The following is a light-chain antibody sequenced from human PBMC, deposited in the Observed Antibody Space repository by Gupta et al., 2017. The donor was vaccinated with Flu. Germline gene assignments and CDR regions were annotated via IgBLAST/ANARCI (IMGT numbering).Light chain of an antibody. CDR2: GAS. CDR3: QQDNNWPPLT. J-gene: IGKJ4*01. V-gene: IGKV3-15*01. Sequence: IVLTPSPATLSVSPGERATLPSRASQSVSSNLAWYQQKPGEAPRRLINGASTRATGIPARCSGSGSGTEFTLTISSLQSEDFAVYYCQQDNNWPPLTFGGGTKVEIK. CDR1: QSVSSN.